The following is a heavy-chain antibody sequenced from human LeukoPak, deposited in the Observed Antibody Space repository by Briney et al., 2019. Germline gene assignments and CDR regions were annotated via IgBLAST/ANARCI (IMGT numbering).Heavy chain of an antibody. J-gene: IGHJ4*02. CDR1: GFXFSDYY. CDR3: ARVGYYGSGPRDFDY. V-gene: IGHV3-11*05. Sequence: PGGSLRLSCAASGFXFSDYYISWIRQAPGKGLEWVSDISSSSSYTNYADSVKGRFTISRDNAKNSLYLQMNSLRAEDTAVYYCARVGYYGSGPRDFDYWGQGTLVTVSS. CDR2: ISSSSSYT. D-gene: IGHD3-10*01.